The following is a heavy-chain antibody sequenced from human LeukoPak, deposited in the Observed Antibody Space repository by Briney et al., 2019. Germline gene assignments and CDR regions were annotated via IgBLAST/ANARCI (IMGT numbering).Heavy chain of an antibody. Sequence: GGSLRLSCAASGFTFSSYAMSWVRQAPGKGLEWVSIISGSGGSTYYAGSVKGRYTISRDNSKNTLYLQMNSLRAEDTAIYYCAKDLAPHTIFGVAIHYWGQGTLVTVSS. CDR3: AKDLAPHTIFGVAIHY. V-gene: IGHV3-23*01. CDR2: ISGSGGST. D-gene: IGHD3-3*01. CDR1: GFTFSSYA. J-gene: IGHJ4*02.